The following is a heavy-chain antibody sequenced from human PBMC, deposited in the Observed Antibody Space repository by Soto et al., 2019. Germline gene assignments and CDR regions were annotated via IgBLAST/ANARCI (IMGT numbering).Heavy chain of an antibody. CDR3: ARCGIAAAGTFDY. J-gene: IGHJ4*02. D-gene: IGHD6-13*01. Sequence: ASVKVSCKASGYTFTSYYMHWVRQAPGQGLEWMGIINPSGGSTSYAQKFQGRVTITTDESTSTAYMELSSLRSEDTAVYYCARCGIAAAGTFDYWGQGTLVTVSS. CDR1: GYTFTSYY. CDR2: INPSGGST. V-gene: IGHV1-46*01.